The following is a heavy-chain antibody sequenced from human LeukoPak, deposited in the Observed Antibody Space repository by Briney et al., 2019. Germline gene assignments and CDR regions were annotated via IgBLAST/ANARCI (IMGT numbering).Heavy chain of an antibody. CDR3: ARAWGSGWYHTDY. CDR1: GGSISSYY. Sequence: SETLSLTCTVSGGSISSYYWNWIRQPAGKGLEWIGRIYTSGSTNYDPSLKSRVTMSVDTSKNQFSLKLTSVTAADTAVYYCARAWGSGWYHTDYWGQGTLVTVSS. D-gene: IGHD6-13*01. V-gene: IGHV4-4*07. J-gene: IGHJ4*02. CDR2: IYTSGST.